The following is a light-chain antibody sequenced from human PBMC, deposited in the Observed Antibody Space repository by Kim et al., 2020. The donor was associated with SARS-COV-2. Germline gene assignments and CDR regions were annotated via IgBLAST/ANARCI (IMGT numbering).Light chain of an antibody. CDR3: CSYAGSYTLV. V-gene: IGLV2-11*01. CDR2: DVS. Sequence: GQSVTISCTGTSSDVGGYNYVSWYQQHPGKAPKLMIYDVSKRPSGVPDRFSGSKSGNTASLTISGLQAKDEADYYCCSYAGSYTLVFGGGTQLTVL. J-gene: IGLJ2*01. CDR1: SSDVGGYNY.